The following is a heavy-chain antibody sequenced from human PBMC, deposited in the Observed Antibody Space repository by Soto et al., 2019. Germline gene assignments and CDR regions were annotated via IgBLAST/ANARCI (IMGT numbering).Heavy chain of an antibody. V-gene: IGHV3-73*01. D-gene: IGHD6-25*01. Sequence: PGGSLRLSCAASGFTFSGSAVHWVRQASGKGLEWVGRIRSNANNYATAYAASVKGRFTISRDYSKNTAYLQMNSLKTEDTAVYYCTSLVGDSSGSHWGQGTLVTVSS. CDR3: TSLVGDSSGSH. J-gene: IGHJ4*02. CDR1: GFTFSGSA. CDR2: IRSNANNYAT.